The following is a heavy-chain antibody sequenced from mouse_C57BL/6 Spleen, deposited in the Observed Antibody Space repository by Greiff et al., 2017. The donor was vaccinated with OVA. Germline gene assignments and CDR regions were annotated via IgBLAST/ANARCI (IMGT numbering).Heavy chain of an antibody. D-gene: IGHD2-1*01. CDR3: ARMGGNAWFAY. J-gene: IGHJ3*01. Sequence: VQLQQSGPVLVKPGASVKMSCKASGYTFTDYYMNWVKQSHGKSLEWIGVINPYNGGTSYNQKFKGKATLTVDKSSSTAYMELNSLTSEDSAVYYCARMGGNAWFAYWGQGTLVTVSA. CDR1: GYTFTDYY. V-gene: IGHV1-19*01. CDR2: INPYNGGT.